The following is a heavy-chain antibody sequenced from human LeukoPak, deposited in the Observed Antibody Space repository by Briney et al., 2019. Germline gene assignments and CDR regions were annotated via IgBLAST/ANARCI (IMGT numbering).Heavy chain of an antibody. Sequence: GSHRLSRAASGVTFTTYTMSSGCQAPGKGLEWVSAICVTVRGTYYTDSVNGRLPISRDNSKNTVYLHINRLTAEDTAIFYLSKGLHKSGWYYYQFHPWGQGTLLAVLS. CDR2: ICVTVRGT. D-gene: IGHD6-19*01. J-gene: IGHJ5*02. CDR3: SKGLHKSGWYYYQFHP. V-gene: IGHV3-23*01. CDR1: GVTFTTYT.